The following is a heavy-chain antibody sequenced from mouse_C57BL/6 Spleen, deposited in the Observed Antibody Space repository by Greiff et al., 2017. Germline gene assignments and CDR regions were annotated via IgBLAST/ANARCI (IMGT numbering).Heavy chain of an antibody. CDR2: IDPSDSET. CDR1: GYTFTSYW. J-gene: IGHJ4*01. V-gene: IGHV1-52*01. Sequence: VQLQQPGAELVRPGSSVKLSCKASGYTFTSYWMHWVKQRPIQGLEWIGNIDPSDSETNYNQKFKDKATLTVDKSSSTAYMQLSSLTSEDSAVYYCARVCGNYAMDYWGQGTSVTVSA. D-gene: IGHD1-1*02. CDR3: ARVCGNYAMDY.